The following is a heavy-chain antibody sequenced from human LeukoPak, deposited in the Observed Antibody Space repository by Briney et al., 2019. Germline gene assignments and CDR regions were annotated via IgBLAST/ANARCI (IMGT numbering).Heavy chain of an antibody. CDR3: ARAGYPGRECDY. CDR2: INAGNGNT. CDR1: GYTFTSYA. D-gene: IGHD5-12*01. V-gene: IGHV1-3*01. Sequence: ASVKVSCKASGYTFTSYAMHWVRQAPGQRLEWMGWINAGNGNTKYSQKFQGRVTITRDTSASTAYMELSSLRSEDTAVYYCARAGYPGRECDYWGQGTLVTVSS. J-gene: IGHJ4*02.